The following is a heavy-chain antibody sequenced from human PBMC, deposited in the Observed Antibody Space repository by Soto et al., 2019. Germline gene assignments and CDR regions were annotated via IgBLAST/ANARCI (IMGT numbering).Heavy chain of an antibody. CDR1: GGSISSGGYS. V-gene: IGHV4-30-2*01. CDR3: ARGLLWFGDFDY. D-gene: IGHD3-10*01. CDR2: IYHSGST. J-gene: IGHJ4*02. Sequence: SETLSLTCAVSGGSISSGGYSCNWIRQPPGKGLEWIGYIYHSGSTYYNPSLKSRVTISVDTSKNRFSLKLSSVTAADTAVYYCARGLLWFGDFDYWGQGTLVTVSS.